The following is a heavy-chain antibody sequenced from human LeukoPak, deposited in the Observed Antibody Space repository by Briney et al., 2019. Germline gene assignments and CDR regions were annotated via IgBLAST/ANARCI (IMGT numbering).Heavy chain of an antibody. CDR1: GFTFDDYA. Sequence: GGSLRLSCAASGFTFDDYAMHWVRQAPVKGLEWVSGISWNSGSIGYADSVKGRFTISRDNAKNSLYLQMNSLRAEDTALYYCAKALNYYDSTFDYWGQGTLVTVSS. CDR2: ISWNSGSI. CDR3: AKALNYYDSTFDY. J-gene: IGHJ4*02. V-gene: IGHV3-9*01. D-gene: IGHD3-22*01.